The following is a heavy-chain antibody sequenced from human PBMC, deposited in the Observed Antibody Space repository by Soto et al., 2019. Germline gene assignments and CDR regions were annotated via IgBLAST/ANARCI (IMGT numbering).Heavy chain of an antibody. CDR1: GFTFDDYA. CDR3: AKARIAAHYYYYYYGMDV. V-gene: IGHV3-43D*04. CDR2: ISWDGGST. Sequence: LRLSFAASGFTFDDYAMHWVRQAPGKGLEWVSLISWDGGSTYYADSVKGRFTISRDNSKNSLYLQMNSLRAEDTALYYCAKARIAAHYYYYYYGMDVWGQGTTVTVSS. J-gene: IGHJ6*02. D-gene: IGHD6-13*01.